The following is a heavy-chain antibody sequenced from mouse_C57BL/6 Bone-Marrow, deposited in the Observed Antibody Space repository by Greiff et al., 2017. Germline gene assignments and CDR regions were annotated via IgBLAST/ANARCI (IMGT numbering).Heavy chain of an antibody. CDR1: GFNIKDDY. Sequence: VQLQQSGAELVRPGASVKLSCTASGFNIKDDYMHWVKQRPEQGLEWIGWIDPENGDTEYASKFQGKATITADTSSNTAYLQLSSLTSEDTAVXYCTTFGYEDYWGQGTTLTVSS. J-gene: IGHJ2*01. V-gene: IGHV14-4*01. CDR3: TTFGYEDY. D-gene: IGHD2-2*01. CDR2: IDPENGDT.